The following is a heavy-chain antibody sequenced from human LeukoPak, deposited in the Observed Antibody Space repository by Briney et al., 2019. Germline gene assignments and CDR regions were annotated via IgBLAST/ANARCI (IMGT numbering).Heavy chain of an antibody. V-gene: IGHV3-23*01. D-gene: IGHD1-14*01. CDR3: ASDGTSADY. CDR2: ISGSGGST. CDR1: GFPFSDYY. J-gene: IGHJ4*02. Sequence: GGSLRLSCAASGFPFSDYYMSWVRQAPGKGLEWVSAISGSGGSTYYADSVKGRFTISRDNSKNTLYLQMNSLRAEDTAVYYCASDGTSADYWGQGTLVTVSS.